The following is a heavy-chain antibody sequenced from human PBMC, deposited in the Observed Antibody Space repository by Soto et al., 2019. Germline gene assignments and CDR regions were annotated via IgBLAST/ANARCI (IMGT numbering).Heavy chain of an antibody. Sequence: EVQLMESGGDLVQPGTSLRISCVASGFTFDDHAMHWVRPTPGRGLEWVAGLSGTSDTVGYADSVKGRFTISRDNAKNYLQLQMTSLRPEDTALYYCAKDIEYQLLWGYIEPWGQGTRVTVSS. CDR2: LSGTSDTV. D-gene: IGHD2-2*01. CDR3: AKDIEYQLLWGYIEP. J-gene: IGHJ5*02. V-gene: IGHV3-9*01. CDR1: GFTFDDHA.